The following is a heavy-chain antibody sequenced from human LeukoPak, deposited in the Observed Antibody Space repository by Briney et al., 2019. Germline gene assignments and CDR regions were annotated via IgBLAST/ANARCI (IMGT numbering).Heavy chain of an antibody. CDR3: AKDWIQFNRVFDCFDS. Sequence: PGGSLRLSCATSGFPFETNAMSWVHQAPGKGLEWVATIGNTETFYADSVTGRFTISRDNSKNTVNLQMNRLRVEDTAIYYCAKDWIQFNRVFDCFDSWGQGTLVTVSS. J-gene: IGHJ4*02. CDR1: GFPFETNA. D-gene: IGHD5-18*01. V-gene: IGHV3-23*01. CDR2: IGNTET.